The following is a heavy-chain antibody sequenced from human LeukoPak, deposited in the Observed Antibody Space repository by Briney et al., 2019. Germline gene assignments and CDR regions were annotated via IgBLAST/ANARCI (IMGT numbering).Heavy chain of an antibody. Sequence: GGSLRLSCAASGFTFSTYAMSWVRQGPGKGLEWVSTIDVSGLSTYYAHSVRGQFTISRDNSKNTLYLQMDSLRAEDTAVYYCARDSYDNSGYYTHDYWGQGTLVTFSS. V-gene: IGHV3-23*01. CDR3: ARDSYDNSGYYTHDY. CDR2: IDVSGLST. J-gene: IGHJ4*02. CDR1: GFTFSTYA. D-gene: IGHD3-22*01.